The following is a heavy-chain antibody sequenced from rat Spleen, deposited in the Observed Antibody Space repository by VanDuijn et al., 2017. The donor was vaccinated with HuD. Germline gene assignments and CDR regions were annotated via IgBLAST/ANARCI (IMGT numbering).Heavy chain of an antibody. CDR1: GFTFSNYW. Sequence: EVQLVESGGGLVQPGRSLKLSCVASGFTFSNYWMYWVRQAPGKGLEWVSSISSDGVNTYYPDSVKGRFTISRDNAKSTLYLQMASLRSEDTATYYCSREGLYGNFFDYCGQGVMVTVSS. J-gene: IGHJ2*01. CDR2: ISSDGVNT. D-gene: IGHD1-11*01. V-gene: IGHV5-58*01. CDR3: SREGLYGNFFDY.